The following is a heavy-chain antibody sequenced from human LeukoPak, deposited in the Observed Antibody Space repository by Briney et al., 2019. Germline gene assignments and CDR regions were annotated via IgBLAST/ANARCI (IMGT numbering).Heavy chain of an antibody. D-gene: IGHD2-21*02. J-gene: IGHJ4*02. V-gene: IGHV6-1*01. CDR1: GDSGSSKSSA. Sequence: SHTLSLTCAISGDSGSSKSSAWNWIRQSPPRGLEWLGRTYYRSKWNYHYALAVKSRVTITPDTSKNQFSLQLNSVTPEDTAVYYCARNTAGLDFWGQGILVTVSS. CDR2: TYYRSKWNY. CDR3: ARNTAGLDF.